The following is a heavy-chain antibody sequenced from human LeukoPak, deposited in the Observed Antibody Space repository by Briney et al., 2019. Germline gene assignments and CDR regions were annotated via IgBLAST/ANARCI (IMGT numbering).Heavy chain of an antibody. V-gene: IGHV3-23*01. CDR2: ISGSSDNT. CDR1: GFTFSDYA. J-gene: IGHJ4*02. Sequence: GGSLRLSCAASGFTFSDYAMNWVRQAPGKGLEWVSSISGSSDNTNYADSVKGRFTISRDNSKNILYLQMNSLTAEDTAVYWCAKDPINWGSIYFDCWGQGTLVTVSS. D-gene: IGHD7-27*01. CDR3: AKDPINWGSIYFDC.